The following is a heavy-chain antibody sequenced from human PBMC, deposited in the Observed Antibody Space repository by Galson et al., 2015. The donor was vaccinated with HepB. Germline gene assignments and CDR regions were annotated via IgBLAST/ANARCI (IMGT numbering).Heavy chain of an antibody. CDR3: ARIGGRQGMLPSGWPPLFDP. CDR1: GFTFSSHW. J-gene: IGHJ5*02. Sequence: SLRLSCAASGFTFSSHWMSWVRQAPGKGLEWVANIKPDGSEKNYVDSVKGRFTIPRDNAKDSLYLQINSLRAEDTAVYYCARIGGRQGMLPSGWPPLFDPWGQGGLVTVSS. CDR2: IKPDGSEK. D-gene: IGHD2-8*01. V-gene: IGHV3-7*01.